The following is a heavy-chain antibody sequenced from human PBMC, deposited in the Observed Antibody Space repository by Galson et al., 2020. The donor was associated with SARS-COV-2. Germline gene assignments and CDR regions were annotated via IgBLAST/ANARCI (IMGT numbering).Heavy chain of an antibody. Sequence: GGSLRLSCAASGFTFSSYGMHWVRQAPGKGLEWVAVISYDGSNKYYADSVKGRFTISRDNSKNTLYLQMNSLRAEDTAVYYCAVGATGAPREDPTPYYFDYWGQGTLVTVSS. J-gene: IGHJ4*02. CDR3: AVGATGAPREDPTPYYFDY. CDR1: GFTFSSYG. D-gene: IGHD1-26*01. CDR2: ISYDGSNK. V-gene: IGHV3-30*03.